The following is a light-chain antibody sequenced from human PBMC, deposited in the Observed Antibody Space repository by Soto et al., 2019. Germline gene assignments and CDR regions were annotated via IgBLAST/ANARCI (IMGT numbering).Light chain of an antibody. Sequence: QPVLTQSSSASASLGSSVKLTCTLSSGHSSYIIAWHQQQPGKAPRYLMKLEGSGSYNKGSGVPDRFSGSGSGADRYLTISNLQSEDEADYYCETWDSNTPVFGGGTKLTVL. CDR3: ETWDSNTPV. V-gene: IGLV4-60*03. CDR2: LEGSGSY. CDR1: SGHSSYI. J-gene: IGLJ2*01.